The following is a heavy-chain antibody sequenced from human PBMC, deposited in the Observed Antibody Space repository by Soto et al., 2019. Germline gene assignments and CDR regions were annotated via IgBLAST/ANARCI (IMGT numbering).Heavy chain of an antibody. V-gene: IGHV3-33*01. D-gene: IGHD3-3*01. CDR3: ARDAVGIYDFWSGYSPESYNWFDP. Sequence: GGSLRLSCAASGFTFSSYGMHWVRQAPGKGLEWVAVIWYDGSNKYYADSVKGRFTISRDNSKNTLYLQMNSLRAEDTAVYYCARDAVGIYDFWSGYSPESYNWFDPWGQGTLVTVSS. J-gene: IGHJ5*02. CDR2: IWYDGSNK. CDR1: GFTFSSYG.